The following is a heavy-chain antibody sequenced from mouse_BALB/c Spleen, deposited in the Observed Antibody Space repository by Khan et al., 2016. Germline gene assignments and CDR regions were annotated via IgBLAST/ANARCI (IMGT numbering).Heavy chain of an antibody. V-gene: IGHV1-87*01. CDR2: IYPGDGDT. CDR1: GYTFTSYW. D-gene: IGHD2-1*01. Sequence: VQLQESGAELARPGASVKLSCKASGYTFTSYWMQWVKQRPGQGLEWIGAIYPGDGDTRYTQKFKGKATLTADKSSSTAYMQLSSLASEDSAVYYCARRGYGNYWDYFDYWGQGTTLTVSS. CDR3: ARRGYGNYWDYFDY. J-gene: IGHJ2*01.